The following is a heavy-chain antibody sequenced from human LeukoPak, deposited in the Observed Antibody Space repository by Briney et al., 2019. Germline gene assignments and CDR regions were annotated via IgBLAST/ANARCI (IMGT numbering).Heavy chain of an antibody. J-gene: IGHJ5*02. Sequence: SVTVSCKASGGTFSSYAISWVRQAPGQGLEWMGGIIPIFGTANYAQKFQGRVTITADESTSTAYMELSSLRSEDTAVYYCARDTRDYGSGSYYKLFDPWGQGTLVTVSS. CDR1: GGTFSSYA. V-gene: IGHV1-69*13. CDR3: ARDTRDYGSGSYYKLFDP. CDR2: IIPIFGTA. D-gene: IGHD3-10*01.